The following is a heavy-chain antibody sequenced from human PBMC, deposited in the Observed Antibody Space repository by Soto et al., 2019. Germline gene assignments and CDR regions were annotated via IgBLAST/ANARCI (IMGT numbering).Heavy chain of an antibody. Sequence: ASVXVSCKASGYTFTSYGISWVRQAPGQGLEWMGWISAYNGNTNYAQKLQGRVTMTTDTSTSTAYMELRSLRSDDTAVYYCARVRLYQVEVVTDFDYWGQGTLVTVSS. CDR3: ARVRLYQVEVVTDFDY. CDR1: GYTFTSYG. CDR2: ISAYNGNT. V-gene: IGHV1-18*01. J-gene: IGHJ4*02. D-gene: IGHD2-15*01.